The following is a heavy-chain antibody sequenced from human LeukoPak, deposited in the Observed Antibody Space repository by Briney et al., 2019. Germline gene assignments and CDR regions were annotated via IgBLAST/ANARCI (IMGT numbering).Heavy chain of an antibody. J-gene: IGHJ5*02. V-gene: IGHV3-66*02. D-gene: IGHD2-15*01. CDR1: GFTVSSNY. CDR2: IYGGGST. CDR3: ARGTGYRDFDWFDP. Sequence: GGSLRLSCAASGFTVSSNYVSWVREAPGEGREWVSVIYGGGSTYYADSVKGRFTISRDNSKNTLYLQMNSLRAEDTAVYYCARGTGYRDFDWFDPWGQGTLVTVSS.